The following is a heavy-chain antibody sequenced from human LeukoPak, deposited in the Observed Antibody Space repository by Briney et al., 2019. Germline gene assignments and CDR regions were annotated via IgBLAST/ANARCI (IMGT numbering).Heavy chain of an antibody. V-gene: IGHV4-4*07. D-gene: IGHD6-13*01. Sequence: SETLSLTCTVSGGSISSYYWSWIRQPAGKGMEWIGRIYTSGSTNYNPSLKSRVTMSVDTSKNQFSLKLSSVTAADTAVYSCASGAAAGADYWGQGTLVTVSS. CDR1: GGSISSYY. CDR3: ASGAAAGADY. J-gene: IGHJ4*02. CDR2: IYTSGST.